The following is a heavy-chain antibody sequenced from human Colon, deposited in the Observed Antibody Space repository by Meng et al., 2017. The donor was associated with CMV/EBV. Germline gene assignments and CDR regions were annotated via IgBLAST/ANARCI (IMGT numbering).Heavy chain of an antibody. J-gene: IGHJ1*01. CDR2: INSDGGKT. CDR1: GYTFNNYW. V-gene: IGHV3-74*01. D-gene: IGHD6-13*01. Sequence: GSVKVSCSASGYTFNNYWMHWVRQAPGKGLVWVARINSDGGKTSYPDAVRGRFTVSRDNDKNTLYLQMNSLRADDTAVYYCARVPYSSHSGLDFWGQGTLVTVSS. CDR3: ARVPYSSHSGLDF.